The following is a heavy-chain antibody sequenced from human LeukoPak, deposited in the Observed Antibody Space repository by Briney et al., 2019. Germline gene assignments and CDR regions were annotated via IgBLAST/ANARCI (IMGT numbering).Heavy chain of an antibody. CDR3: AREMTNNWFDP. Sequence: SETLSLTCTVSGGSISSYYWSWIRQPPGKGLEWIGYIYYSGSTNYNPSLKSRVTISVDTSKNQFSLKLKSVTAADTAVYYCAREMTNNWFDPWGQGTLVTVSS. J-gene: IGHJ5*02. CDR1: GGSISSYY. CDR2: IYYSGST. V-gene: IGHV4-59*12.